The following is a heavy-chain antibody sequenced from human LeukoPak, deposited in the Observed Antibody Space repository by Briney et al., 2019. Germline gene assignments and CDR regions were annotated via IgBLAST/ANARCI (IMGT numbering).Heavy chain of an antibody. CDR1: GESFSGQY. CDR3: ARHPYGSGRLDS. CDR2: INHSGST. J-gene: IGHJ4*02. D-gene: IGHD3-10*01. Sequence: SETLSLNCAVYGESFSGQYWSWICQPPGRGLDWIGEINHSGSTTSNPSLNNRVTISVDTSKNQFSLKLTSVTAADTAVYYCARHPYGSGRLDSWGQGTLVTVSS. V-gene: IGHV4-34*01.